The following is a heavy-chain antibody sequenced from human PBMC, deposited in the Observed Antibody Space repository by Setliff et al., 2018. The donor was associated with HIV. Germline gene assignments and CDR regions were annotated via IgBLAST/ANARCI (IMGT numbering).Heavy chain of an antibody. CDR3: ARLGGYSSSWYVPYFYYMDV. CDR1: GGSISTYY. J-gene: IGHJ6*03. D-gene: IGHD6-13*01. CDR2: IYYSGST. Sequence: LSLTCSVSGGSISTYYWSWIRQPPGKGLECIGYIYYSGSTNYSPSLMSRVTISVDTSKNRFSLNLSSVTAADTAVYYCARLGGYSSSWYVPYFYYMDVWGKGTTVTVSS. V-gene: IGHV4-59*08.